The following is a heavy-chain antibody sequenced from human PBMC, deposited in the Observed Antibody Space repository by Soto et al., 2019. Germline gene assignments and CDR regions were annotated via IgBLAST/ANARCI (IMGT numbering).Heavy chain of an antibody. J-gene: IGHJ6*02. D-gene: IGHD5-12*01. Sequence: QVQLVQSGAEVQKPGSSVKVSCKASGGTFSSYAISWVRQAPGQGLEWMGGIIPIFGTANYAQKFQGRVTITADESTSTAYMELSSLRSEDTAVYYCARGLLRGYSGYFGGGMDVWGQGTTVTVSS. V-gene: IGHV1-69*01. CDR2: IIPIFGTA. CDR3: ARGLLRGYSGYFGGGMDV. CDR1: GGTFSSYA.